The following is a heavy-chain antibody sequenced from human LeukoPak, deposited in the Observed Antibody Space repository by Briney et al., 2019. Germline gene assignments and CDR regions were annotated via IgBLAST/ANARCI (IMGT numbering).Heavy chain of an antibody. J-gene: IGHJ6*02. V-gene: IGHV4-59*01. Sequence: SETLSLTCTVSGGSISSYYWSWIRQPPGKGLEWIGYIYYSGSTNYNPSLKSRVTISVDTSKNQFSLKLSSVTAADTAVYYCARGHYGSGSYIDGMDVWGQGTTVTVSS. D-gene: IGHD3-10*01. CDR2: IYYSGST. CDR3: ARGHYGSGSYIDGMDV. CDR1: GGSISSYY.